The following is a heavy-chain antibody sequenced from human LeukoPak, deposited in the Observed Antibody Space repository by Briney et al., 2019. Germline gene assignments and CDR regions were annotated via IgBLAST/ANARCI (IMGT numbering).Heavy chain of an antibody. Sequence: GGSLRLSCVASGFTFSRYVIHWVRQAPGKGLEWVAVISKDGSDEYYADSVKGRFTVSRDPSKNSLYLQMNSLRAEDTAVYYCARGAYYYEDWGQGTLVTVSS. CDR1: GFTFSRYV. CDR2: ISKDGSDE. V-gene: IGHV3-30*04. D-gene: IGHD3-22*01. J-gene: IGHJ4*02. CDR3: ARGAYYYED.